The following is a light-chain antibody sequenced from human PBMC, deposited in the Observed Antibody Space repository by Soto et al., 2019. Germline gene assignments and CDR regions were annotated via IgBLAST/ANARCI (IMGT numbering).Light chain of an antibody. Sequence: DIPMTQSPSTLSSSVGDRVTITCRASQSISSWLAWYQQKPGKAPKLLIYKASSLESGVPSRCSGSGSGTEFTLTISRLQPDDFATYYCQQYNSYAWTFGQGTKVEIK. V-gene: IGKV1-5*03. J-gene: IGKJ1*01. CDR1: QSISSW. CDR3: QQYNSYAWT. CDR2: KAS.